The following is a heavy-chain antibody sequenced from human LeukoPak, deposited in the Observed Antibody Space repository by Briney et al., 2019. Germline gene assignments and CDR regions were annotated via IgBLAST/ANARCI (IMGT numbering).Heavy chain of an antibody. D-gene: IGHD2-2*01. Sequence: GESLKISCKASGYSFTTYWIGWVRQMPGKGLEWMGIIYPGDSDTRYSPSFQGQVTISADKSISTAYLQWSSLKASDTAMYYCARHGGGYCRSTSCYLFDHWGQGTLVTVSS. CDR1: GYSFTTYW. V-gene: IGHV5-51*01. CDR3: ARHGGGYCRSTSCYLFDH. J-gene: IGHJ5*02. CDR2: IYPGDSDT.